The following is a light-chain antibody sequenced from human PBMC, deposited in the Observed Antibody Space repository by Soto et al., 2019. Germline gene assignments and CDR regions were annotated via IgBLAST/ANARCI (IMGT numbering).Light chain of an antibody. J-gene: IGKJ5*01. CDR1: QNINNY. CDR2: DAS. V-gene: IGKV1-33*01. CDR3: LQYENHPP. Sequence: DIQMTQSPYSLSASVGDRVTITCQASQNINNYLNWYQQKPGRAPKLLIYDASNLEAGVPSRFRGSGSGTDFTFTISRLQPEDIATDYCLQYENHPPVGQGTRRDIK.